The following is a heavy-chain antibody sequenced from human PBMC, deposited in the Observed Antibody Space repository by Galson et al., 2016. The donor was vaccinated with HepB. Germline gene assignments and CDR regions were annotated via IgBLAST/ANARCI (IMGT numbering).Heavy chain of an antibody. V-gene: IGHV3-33*01. CDR3: ARDSGIPVPDATPGEGDWYFDL. CDR1: GFTFSNYG. CDR2: IWYDGSKQ. J-gene: IGHJ2*01. D-gene: IGHD6-19*01. Sequence: SLRLSCAASGFTFSNYGMHWVRQAPGKGLEWVADIWYDGSKQYYADSVKGRFTIPRDNSKNTLYLQMNSLRAGDTAVYYCARDSGIPVPDATPGEGDWYFDLWGRGTLVTVSS.